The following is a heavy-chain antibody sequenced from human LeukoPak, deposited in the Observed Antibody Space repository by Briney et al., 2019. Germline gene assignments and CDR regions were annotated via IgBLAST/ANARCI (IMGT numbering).Heavy chain of an antibody. V-gene: IGHV3-23*01. CDR2: ISGSGGST. Sequence: PGGSLRLSCAASGFTFANYAMSWVRQGPGKGLDWVSTISGSGGSTYYADSVKGRFTISRDNSKNTLFLQMNSLRADDTAVYFCAKDQKSIAATGYDYWGQGTLVTVSS. CDR1: GFTFANYA. J-gene: IGHJ4*02. CDR3: AKDQKSIAATGYDY. D-gene: IGHD6-13*01.